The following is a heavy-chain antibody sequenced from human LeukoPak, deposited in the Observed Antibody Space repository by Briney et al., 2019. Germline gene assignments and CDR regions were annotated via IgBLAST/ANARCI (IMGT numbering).Heavy chain of an antibody. Sequence: SETLSLTCTVSGGSISSYYWSWIRQPPGKGLEWIGYIYYSGSTNYNPSLKSRVTISVDTSKNQFSLKLSSVTAADTAVYNCARLDSSGWYYFDYWGQGTLVTVSS. V-gene: IGHV4-59*08. CDR3: ARLDSSGWYYFDY. D-gene: IGHD6-19*01. CDR1: GGSISSYY. CDR2: IYYSGST. J-gene: IGHJ4*02.